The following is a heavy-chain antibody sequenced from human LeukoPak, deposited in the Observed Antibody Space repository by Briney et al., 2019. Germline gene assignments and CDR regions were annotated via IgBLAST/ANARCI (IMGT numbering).Heavy chain of an antibody. D-gene: IGHD6-6*01. CDR1: GGSFSGYY. CDR2: INHSGST. V-gene: IGHV4-34*01. CDR3: ARGRAARPSYYYYYMDV. Sequence: PSETLSLTCAVYGGSFSGYYWSWIRQPPGKGLEWIGEINHSGSTNYNPSLKSRVTISVDTSKNQFSLKLSSVTAADTAVYYCARGRAARPSYYYYYMDVWGKGTTVTVSS. J-gene: IGHJ6*03.